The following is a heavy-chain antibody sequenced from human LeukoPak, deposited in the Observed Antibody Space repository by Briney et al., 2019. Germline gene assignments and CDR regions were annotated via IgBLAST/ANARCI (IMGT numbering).Heavy chain of an antibody. V-gene: IGHV1-46*01. J-gene: IGHJ4*02. Sequence: ASVKVFCKASGYTFTSYYIHWVRQAPGQGLEWMGIIYPGGGSTSYAQKFQGRVTMTRDMSTSTVYMELSSLRSEDTAVYYCARDNDFGYWGQGTLVTVSS. CDR1: GYTFTSYY. D-gene: IGHD2-8*01. CDR3: ARDNDFGY. CDR2: IYPGGGST.